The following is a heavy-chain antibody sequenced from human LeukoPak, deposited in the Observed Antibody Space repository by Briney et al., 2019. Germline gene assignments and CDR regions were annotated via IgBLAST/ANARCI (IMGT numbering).Heavy chain of an antibody. J-gene: IGHJ4*02. D-gene: IGHD5-24*01. CDR1: GGSISSHC. CDR3: AREVEMARQFDC. V-gene: IGHV4-4*07. Sequence: SETLSLTCTVSGGSISSHCWGWIRQPAGKGLEWIGRISTTGSTNYNPSLKSRVTMSVDTSKNQFSLKLTSVTAADTAMYYCAREVEMARQFDCWGQGTLVTVSS. CDR2: ISTTGST.